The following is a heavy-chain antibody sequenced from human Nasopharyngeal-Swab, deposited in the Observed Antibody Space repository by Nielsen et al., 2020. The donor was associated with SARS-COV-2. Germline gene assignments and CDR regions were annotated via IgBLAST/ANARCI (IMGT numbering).Heavy chain of an antibody. Sequence: SLKISCAASGFTFDDYAMHWVRQAPGKDLEWVSGISWNSGSIGYADSVKGRFTISRDNAKNSLYLQMNSLRAEDTALYYCATLGGYSGYDSEYGMDVWGQGTTVTVSS. CDR3: ATLGGYSGYDSEYGMDV. CDR1: GFTFDDYA. D-gene: IGHD5-12*01. V-gene: IGHV3-9*01. CDR2: ISWNSGSI. J-gene: IGHJ6*02.